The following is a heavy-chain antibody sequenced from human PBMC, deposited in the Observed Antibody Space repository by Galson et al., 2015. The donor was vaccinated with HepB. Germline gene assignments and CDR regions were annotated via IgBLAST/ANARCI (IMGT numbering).Heavy chain of an antibody. J-gene: IGHJ5*02. CDR1: GFSFNNYA. Sequence: SLRLSCAASGFSFNNYAMTWVRQAPGKGLEWVSLISSGGSSTFYADFVKGRFTISRDNSKNTLYLQMNGLRAEDTAVYYCAKRLLSGWFDPWGQGTLVTVSS. CDR2: ISSGGSST. V-gene: IGHV3-23*01. CDR3: AKRLLSGWFDP. D-gene: IGHD2/OR15-2a*01.